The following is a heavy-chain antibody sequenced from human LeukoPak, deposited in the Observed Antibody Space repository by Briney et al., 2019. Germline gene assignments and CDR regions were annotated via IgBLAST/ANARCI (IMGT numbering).Heavy chain of an antibody. V-gene: IGHV4-39*01. J-gene: IGHJ2*01. D-gene: IGHD3-22*01. CDR3: ARVGYEYDVSGYSFDL. CDR2: IYYTGST. CDR1: GGSLITCDYY. Sequence: SETLSLTCSVAGGSLITCDYYWGWIRQTPGKGLEWIASIYYTGSTYYRPSLRSRVTMSVDTAKNQFSLELSTVTAADTAVYYCARVGYEYDVSGYSFDLWGRGTLVTVSS.